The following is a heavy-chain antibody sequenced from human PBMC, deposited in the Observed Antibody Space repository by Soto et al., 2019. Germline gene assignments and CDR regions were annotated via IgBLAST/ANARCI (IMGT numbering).Heavy chain of an antibody. CDR1: DDAINIGGYY. J-gene: IGHJ5*01. Sequence: QVQLQESGPGLVKPSQTLSLTCTVSDDAINIGGYYWSWVRQRPGKGLDWIGYIYNTGGTYYNPSLRSRASISIDTYKSQFSLRLSSLTVADTAVYYCARVEAGNDLFDIWGHGTLVTVSS. D-gene: IGHD3-3*01. V-gene: IGHV4-31*03. CDR3: ARVEAGNDLFDI. CDR2: IYNTGGT.